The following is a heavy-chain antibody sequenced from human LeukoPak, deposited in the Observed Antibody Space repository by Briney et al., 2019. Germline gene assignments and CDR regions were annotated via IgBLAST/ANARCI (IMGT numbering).Heavy chain of an antibody. CDR2: SEGDDSTT. V-gene: IGHV3-74*03. J-gene: IGHJ5*02. CDR1: GFTIGRYW. Sequence: GGSLRLSCAASGFTIGRYWMHWVRQAPGKGLVWVSRSEGDDSTTTYADSVKGRFTVSRDTAKNTLYLQMNSLRVEDTAVYYCAKLDWLDPWGQGTLVIVSP. CDR3: AKLDWLDP.